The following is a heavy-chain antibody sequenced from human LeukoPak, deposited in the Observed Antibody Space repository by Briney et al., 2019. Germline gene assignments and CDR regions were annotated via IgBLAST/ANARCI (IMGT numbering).Heavy chain of an antibody. V-gene: IGHV4-59*01. CDR2: IYYSGST. D-gene: IGHD3-22*01. CDR1: GGSISSYY. CDR3: AKFSNYYDSSGYYYYDWYFDL. J-gene: IGHJ2*01. Sequence: SETLSLTCTVSGGSISSYYWSWIRQPPGKGLEWTGYIYYSGSTNYNPSLKSRVTISVDTSKNQFSLRLSSVTAADTAVYYCAKFSNYYDSSGYYYYDWYFDLWGRGTLVTVSS.